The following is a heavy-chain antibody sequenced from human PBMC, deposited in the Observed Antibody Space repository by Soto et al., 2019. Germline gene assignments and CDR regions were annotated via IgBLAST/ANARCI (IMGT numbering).Heavy chain of an antibody. CDR1: GFTLRGYW. D-gene: IGHD2-21*02. V-gene: IGHV3-74*01. Sequence: PGGSLRLSCAASGFTLRGYWMHRVRQAPGKGLVWVSRINSDGSNTGYADSVKGRFTVSRDNAKNTLNLQMSSLRAEDTAIYFCARESCRGDCYSGLDYWGQGTLVTVSS. CDR2: INSDGSNT. J-gene: IGHJ4*02. CDR3: ARESCRGDCYSGLDY.